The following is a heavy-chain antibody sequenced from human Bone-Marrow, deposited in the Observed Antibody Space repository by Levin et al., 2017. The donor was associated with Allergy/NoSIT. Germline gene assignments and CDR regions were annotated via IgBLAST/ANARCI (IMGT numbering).Heavy chain of an antibody. V-gene: IGHV3-15*01. CDR3: TTDDYGDYVLDY. D-gene: IGHD4-17*01. CDR1: GFTFSNAW. CDR2: IKSKTDGGTT. J-gene: IGHJ4*02. Sequence: GESLKISCAASGFTFSNAWMSWVRQAPGKGLEWVGRIKSKTDGGTTDYAAPVKGRFTISRDDSKNTLYLQMNSLKTEDTAVYYCTTDDYGDYVLDYWGQGTLVTVSS.